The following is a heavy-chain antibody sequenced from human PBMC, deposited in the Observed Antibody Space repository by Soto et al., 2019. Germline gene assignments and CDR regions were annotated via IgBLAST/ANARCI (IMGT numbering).Heavy chain of an antibody. J-gene: IGHJ4*02. CDR2: INTCTGYT. V-gene: IGHV1-3*04. CDR3: ARSQNYGSGAYSDY. Sequence: QVHLEQSGAEVKKPGASVKVSCKASGYTFTRSLMHWVRQAPGQSLEWMGWINTCTGYTKISQRFQGRVSFAGDTSASTAYRELSSLRSEDTAVYYCARSQNYGSGAYSDYWGQGTLVTISS. D-gene: IGHD3-10*01. CDR1: GYTFTRSL.